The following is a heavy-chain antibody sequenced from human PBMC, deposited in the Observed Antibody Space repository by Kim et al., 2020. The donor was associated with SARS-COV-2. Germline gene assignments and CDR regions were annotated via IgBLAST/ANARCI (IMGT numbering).Heavy chain of an antibody. D-gene: IGHD2-15*01. J-gene: IGHJ4*02. V-gene: IGHV1-18*01. Sequence: SGQRLQGRATMTTDTATSTAYMELRSLRPDDTAVYYCARYCSGGSCYADYWGQGTLVTVSS. CDR3: ARYCSGGSCYADY.